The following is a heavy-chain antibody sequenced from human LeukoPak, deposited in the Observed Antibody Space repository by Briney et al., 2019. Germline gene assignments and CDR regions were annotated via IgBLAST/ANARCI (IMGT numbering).Heavy chain of an antibody. CDR1: GFTFSTYG. Sequence: GGSLRLSCAASGFTFSTYGMHWVRQAPGKGLEWVAVISFDGSTKYYADSVKGRFTISRDNSKNTLYLQMNSLRAEDTAVYYCARHPGKLDYWGQGTLVTVSS. D-gene: IGHD4-23*01. J-gene: IGHJ4*02. CDR3: ARHPGKLDY. V-gene: IGHV3-30*03. CDR2: ISFDGSTK.